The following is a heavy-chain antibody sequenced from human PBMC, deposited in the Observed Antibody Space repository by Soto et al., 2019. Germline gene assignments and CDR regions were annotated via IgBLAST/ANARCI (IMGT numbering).Heavy chain of an antibody. Sequence: GESLKISCKGSGYSFTSYWISWVRQMPGKGLEWMGRIDPSDSYTNYSPSFQGHVTISADKSISTAYLQWSSLKASDTAMYYCARHAGGRYNWFDPWGKGTPVTVSS. CDR2: IDPSDSYT. CDR3: ARHAGGRYNWFDP. J-gene: IGHJ5*02. V-gene: IGHV5-10-1*01. D-gene: IGHD6-19*01. CDR1: GYSFTSYW.